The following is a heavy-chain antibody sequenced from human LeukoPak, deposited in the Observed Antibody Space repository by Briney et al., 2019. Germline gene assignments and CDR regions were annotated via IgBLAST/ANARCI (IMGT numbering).Heavy chain of an antibody. Sequence: SETLSLTCTVSGGSISSGDYYWSWIRQPPGKGLEWIGYIYYSGSTYYNPSLKSRVTISVDTSKNQFSLKLSSVTAADTAVYYCARDLRKYSGSYGRLNAFDIWGQGTMVTVSS. CDR3: ARDLRKYSGSYGRLNAFDI. CDR2: IYYSGST. V-gene: IGHV4-30-4*02. CDR1: GGSISSGDYY. J-gene: IGHJ3*02. D-gene: IGHD1-26*01.